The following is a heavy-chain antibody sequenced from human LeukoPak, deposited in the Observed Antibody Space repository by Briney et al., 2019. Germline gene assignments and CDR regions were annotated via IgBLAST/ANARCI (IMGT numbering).Heavy chain of an antibody. V-gene: IGHV4-59*08. D-gene: IGHD4-23*01. CDR2: IYYTGST. CDR1: GGSLSSYF. CDR3: VRLSVVSPHRYFDL. J-gene: IGHJ2*01. Sequence: PSETLSLTCSVSGGSLSSYFWSWIRQPPGKGLEWIAYIYYTGSTNYNPSLKSRVTISLDTSKNQFSLKLSSVNGADTAVYYCVRLSVVSPHRYFDLWGRGTLVTVSS.